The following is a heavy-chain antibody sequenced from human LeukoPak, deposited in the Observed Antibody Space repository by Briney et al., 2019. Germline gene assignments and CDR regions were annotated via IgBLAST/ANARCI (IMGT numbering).Heavy chain of an antibody. CDR1: GFTFSAYS. CDR2: ISGGGGTI. D-gene: IGHD3-22*01. CDR3: ARNQEIDYYDSSGFYWGVEY. J-gene: IGHJ4*02. Sequence: RGVSLRLSCAASGFTFSAYSMNWVRQAPGKGLEWVSFISGGGGTIYYADSVKGRFTISRDNAKNSLHLQMDSLRVEDTAVYYCARNQEIDYYDSSGFYWGVEYWGQGTLVTVSS. V-gene: IGHV3-48*01.